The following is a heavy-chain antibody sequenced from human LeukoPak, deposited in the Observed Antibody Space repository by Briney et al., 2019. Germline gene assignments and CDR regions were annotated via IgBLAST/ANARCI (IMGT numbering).Heavy chain of an antibody. CDR3: ARVPGGSRPYFDY. CDR2: INHSGST. V-gene: IGHV4-34*01. D-gene: IGHD6-25*01. J-gene: IGHJ4*02. Sequence: SETLSLTCAVYGXSFSGYYWSWIRQPPGKGLEWIGEINHSGSTNYNPSLKSRVTISVDTSNTQFSLKVNSVTAADTAVYYCARVPGGSRPYFDYWGQGTLVTVSS. CDR1: GXSFSGYY.